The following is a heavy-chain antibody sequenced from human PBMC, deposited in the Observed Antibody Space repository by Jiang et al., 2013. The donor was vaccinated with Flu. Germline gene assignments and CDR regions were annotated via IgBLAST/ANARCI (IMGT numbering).Heavy chain of an antibody. Sequence: GLVKPSQTLSLTCIVSGDSISSGYYYWSWIRQPAGKGLEWIGRIYNSGSTSNNPSLKTRVTVSMNASKNHFSLKLSSVTAADTAVYYCARGVDDSIWGSYPVYFDYWGQGILVTVSS. CDR1: GDSISSGYYY. V-gene: IGHV4-61*02. CDR2: IYNSGST. D-gene: IGHD3-16*02. CDR3: ARGVDDSIWGSYPVYFDY. J-gene: IGHJ4*02.